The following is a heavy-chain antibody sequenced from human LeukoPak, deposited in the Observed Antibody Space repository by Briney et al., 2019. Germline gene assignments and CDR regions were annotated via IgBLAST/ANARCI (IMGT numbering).Heavy chain of an antibody. Sequence: GRSLRLSCAASGFTFSSYAMHWVRQAPGKGLEWVAVISYDGSNKYYADSVKGRFTISRDNSKNTLYLQMNSLRAEDTAVYYCAGERGIGGIFGAGAGNEFDYWGQGNLVTVSS. D-gene: IGHD3-10*02. J-gene: IGHJ4*02. CDR1: GFTFSSYA. CDR3: AGERGIGGIFGAGAGNEFDY. CDR2: ISYDGSNK. V-gene: IGHV3-30-3*01.